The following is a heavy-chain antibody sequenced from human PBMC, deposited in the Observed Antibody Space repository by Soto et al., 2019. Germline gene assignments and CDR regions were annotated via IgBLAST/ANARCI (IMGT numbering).Heavy chain of an antibody. J-gene: IGHJ3*02. Sequence: GGSLRLSCAASGFTFSSYGMHWVRQAPGKGLEWVAVIWYDGSNKYYADSVKGRFTISRDNSKNTLYLQMNSLRAEDTAVYYCASSQDYGDYDAFDIWGQGTMVTVSS. CDR2: IWYDGSNK. D-gene: IGHD4-17*01. CDR3: ASSQDYGDYDAFDI. V-gene: IGHV3-33*01. CDR1: GFTFSSYG.